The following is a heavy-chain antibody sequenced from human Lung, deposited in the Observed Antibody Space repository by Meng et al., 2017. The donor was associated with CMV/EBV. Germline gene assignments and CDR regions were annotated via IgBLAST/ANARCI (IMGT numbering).Heavy chain of an antibody. CDR1: GFTFSSYA. D-gene: IGHD1-26*01. CDR3: AREAPSGSYDY. Sequence: LSCAASGFTFSSYALHWVRQAPGEGLESVSAISADGGSTYYADSVKGRFTISRDNSKSTLYLQMGSLRDEDMAMYYCAREAPSGSYDYWGQGTLVTSPQ. CDR2: ISADGGST. J-gene: IGHJ4*02. V-gene: IGHV3-64*02.